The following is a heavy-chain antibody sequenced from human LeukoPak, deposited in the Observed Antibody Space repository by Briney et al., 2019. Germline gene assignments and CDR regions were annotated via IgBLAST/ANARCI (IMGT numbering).Heavy chain of an antibody. CDR2: IYPGDSDT. D-gene: IGHD6-13*01. J-gene: IGHJ4*02. CDR3: ARRKYSSSRDYYFDY. Sequence: GESLKISCQGSGYSFTSYWIVWVRQMPGKGLEWMGIIYPGDSDTRYSPSFQGQVTISADKSISTAYLQWSSLKASDTAMYYCARRKYSSSRDYYFDYWGQGTLVTVSS. V-gene: IGHV5-51*01. CDR1: GYSFTSYW.